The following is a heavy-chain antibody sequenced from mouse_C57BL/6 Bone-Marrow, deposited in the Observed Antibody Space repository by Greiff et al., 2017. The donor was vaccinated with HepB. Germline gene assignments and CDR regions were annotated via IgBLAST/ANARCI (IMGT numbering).Heavy chain of an antibody. D-gene: IGHD1-1*01. CDR3: TRPGSSHWYFDV. Sequence: EVKLLESGGGLVQPGGSMKLSCAASGFTFSDAWMDWVRQSPEKGLEWVAEIRNKANNHATYYAESVKGRFTISRDDSKSSVYLQMNSLRAEDTGIYYCTRPGSSHWYFDVWGTGTTVTVSS. J-gene: IGHJ1*03. CDR1: GFTFSDAW. V-gene: IGHV6-6*01. CDR2: IRNKANNHAT.